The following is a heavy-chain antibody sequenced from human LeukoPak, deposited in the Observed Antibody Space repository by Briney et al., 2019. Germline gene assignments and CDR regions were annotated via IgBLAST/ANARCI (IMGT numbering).Heavy chain of an antibody. CDR2: IYYSGST. D-gene: IGHD4-17*01. Sequence: SETLPLTCTVSGGSISSGGYYWSWIRQHPGKGLEWIGYIYYSGSTYYNPSLKSRVTISVDTSKNQFSLKLSSVTAADTAVYYCAREYDYGDYTAGYWGQGTLVTVSS. CDR1: GGSISSGGYY. V-gene: IGHV4-31*03. CDR3: AREYDYGDYTAGY. J-gene: IGHJ4*02.